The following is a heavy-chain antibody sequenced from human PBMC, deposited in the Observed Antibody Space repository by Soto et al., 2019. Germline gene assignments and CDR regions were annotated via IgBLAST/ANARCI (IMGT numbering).Heavy chain of an antibody. Sequence: ASVKLSCTASGYTFPVYYMHWVRQAPGKLLEWMGWINPNSGGTNYAQKFQGWVTMTRDTSISTAYMELSRLRSDDTAVYYCARDRGYSSGWYVRSYYYGMDVWGQGPTVTVSS. D-gene: IGHD6-19*01. V-gene: IGHV1-2*04. CDR2: INPNSGGT. CDR3: ARDRGYSSGWYVRSYYYGMDV. J-gene: IGHJ6*02. CDR1: GYTFPVYY.